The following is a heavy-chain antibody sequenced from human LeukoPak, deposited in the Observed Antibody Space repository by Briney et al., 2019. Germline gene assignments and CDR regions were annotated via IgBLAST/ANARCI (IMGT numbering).Heavy chain of an antibody. CDR3: ARDYKGLSEY. D-gene: IGHD1-1*01. Sequence: GGSLRLSCAASGFTFSTYSMNWVRQAPGKELEWVSSISSDSNYIYYADSVKGRFTISRDNAKDSLYLHMNTLRAEDTAVYYCARDYKGLSEYWGQGTLVTVSS. J-gene: IGHJ4*02. CDR2: ISSDSNYI. V-gene: IGHV3-21*01. CDR1: GFTFSTYS.